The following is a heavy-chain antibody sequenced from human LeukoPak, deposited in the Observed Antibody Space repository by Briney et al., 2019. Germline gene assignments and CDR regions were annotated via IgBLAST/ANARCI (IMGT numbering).Heavy chain of an antibody. Sequence: GASVKVSCKAAGYTFTGYYMHWGRQAPGHGLEWLGWINPNSGGTNYAQKFQGRVNMTRDTSISTAYMELSRLRSDDTAVYYCARGSYNWNDGGYYFDYWGQGTLVTVSS. CDR2: INPNSGGT. J-gene: IGHJ4*02. V-gene: IGHV1-2*02. CDR3: ARGSYNWNDGGYYFDY. D-gene: IGHD1-1*01. CDR1: GYTFTGYY.